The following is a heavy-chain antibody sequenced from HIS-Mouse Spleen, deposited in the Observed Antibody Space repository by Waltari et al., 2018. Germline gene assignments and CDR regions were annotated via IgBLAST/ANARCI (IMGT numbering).Heavy chain of an antibody. Sequence: QVQLVESGGGVVQPGRSLRLSCAASGFTFSSYAMPWVRQAPGKGLEWVAVTSYDGSNKYYADAVKGRFTISRDNSKNTLYLQMNSLRAEDTAVYYCARVNGIAVAGTDAFDIWGQGTMVTVSS. V-gene: IGHV3-30-3*01. J-gene: IGHJ3*02. D-gene: IGHD6-19*01. CDR2: TSYDGSNK. CDR3: ARVNGIAVAGTDAFDI. CDR1: GFTFSSYA.